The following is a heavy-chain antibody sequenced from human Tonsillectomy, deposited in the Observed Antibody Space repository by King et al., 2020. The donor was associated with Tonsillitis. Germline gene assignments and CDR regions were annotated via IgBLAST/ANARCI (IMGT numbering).Heavy chain of an antibody. J-gene: IGHJ4*02. CDR3: ARGWFSSGYDY. D-gene: IGHD6-19*01. CDR1: GDSVSGNSGG. V-gene: IGHV6-1*01. CDR2: TYYQSKWYN. Sequence: VQLQQSGPGLLKPSQTLSLTCAISGDSVSGNSGGWNWIRQSPARGLEWLGRTYYQSKWYNEYAGSVKSRITFNPDTSKNQFSLQLNSVTPEDTAVYYCARGWFSSGYDYWGQGTLVTVSS.